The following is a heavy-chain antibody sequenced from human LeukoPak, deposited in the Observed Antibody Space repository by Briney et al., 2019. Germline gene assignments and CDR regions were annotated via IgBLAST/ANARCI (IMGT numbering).Heavy chain of an antibody. J-gene: IGHJ6*02. Sequence: PGGSLRLSCAASGFTFSTYWMRWVRQAPGKGLEWVANINQDESEKYYVDSVKGRFTISRDNAKNSLYLQMNSVRAEDTAVYYCARVRVSSYYGMDIWGQGATVTVSS. V-gene: IGHV3-7*05. CDR3: ARVRVSSYYGMDI. CDR1: GFTFSTYW. CDR2: INQDESEK. D-gene: IGHD2/OR15-2a*01.